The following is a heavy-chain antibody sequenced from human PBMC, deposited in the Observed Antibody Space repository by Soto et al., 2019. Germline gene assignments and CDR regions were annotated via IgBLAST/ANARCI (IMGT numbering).Heavy chain of an antibody. CDR1: GFTFSDYG. CDR2: IWYDGSNR. CDR3: AKDLHYYASGISPHGMDV. J-gene: IGHJ6*02. Sequence: QVQLVESGGGVVQPGRSLRLSCAASGFTFSDYGMHVVRQAPCKGLEWVAVIWYDGSNRYYADSVNGRFTISRDNSKNTVYLQRNSLRAEDTAVYYCAKDLHYYASGISPHGMDVWGQGTTVIVSS. D-gene: IGHD3-10*01. V-gene: IGHV3-33*06.